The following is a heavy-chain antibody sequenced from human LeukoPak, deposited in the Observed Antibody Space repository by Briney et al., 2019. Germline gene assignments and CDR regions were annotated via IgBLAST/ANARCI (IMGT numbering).Heavy chain of an antibody. CDR3: ARRERYSSSWYFDC. J-gene: IGHJ4*02. CDR1: GYSFTTYW. D-gene: IGHD6-13*01. V-gene: IGHV5-51*01. Sequence: GESLKISCKGSGYSFTTYWIGWVRQLPGKVLEWMGIIYPSDSDTRYSPSFQGQVTISADKSISTAYLQWSSLKASDTAMYYCARRERYSSSWYFDCWGQGTLVTVSS. CDR2: IYPSDSDT.